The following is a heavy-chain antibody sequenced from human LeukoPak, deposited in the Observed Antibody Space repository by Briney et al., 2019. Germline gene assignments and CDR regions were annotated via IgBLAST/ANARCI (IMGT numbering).Heavy chain of an antibody. CDR3: ARDRMGATGNFDY. J-gene: IGHJ4*02. CDR1: GYSFDDNA. D-gene: IGHD1-26*01. V-gene: IGHV3-20*04. CDR2: INWNAEYI. Sequence: GGSLRLSCAASGYSFDDNALSWVRQAPGKGLEWVSTINWNAEYITYADSVRGRFTISRDRAKSSVYLQMDSLRVEDTALYYCARDRMGATGNFDYWGQGTLVTVSS.